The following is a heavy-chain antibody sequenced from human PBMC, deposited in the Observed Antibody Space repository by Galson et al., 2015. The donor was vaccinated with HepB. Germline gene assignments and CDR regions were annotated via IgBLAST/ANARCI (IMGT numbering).Heavy chain of an antibody. CDR1: GYRFTGHY. J-gene: IGHJ4*02. CDR3: ARGLEVVLDNGFWSALTYFDY. D-gene: IGHD3-3*01. V-gene: IGHV1-2*04. Sequence: SVKVSCKASGYRFTGHYIHWMRRAPGQGLEWLGWINPTSGDTKYPQSFQGWVTITMDTSISTAYMALNSLKYDDTAVYYCARGLEVVLDNGFWSALTYFDYWGQGTLVTVSS. CDR2: INPTSGDT.